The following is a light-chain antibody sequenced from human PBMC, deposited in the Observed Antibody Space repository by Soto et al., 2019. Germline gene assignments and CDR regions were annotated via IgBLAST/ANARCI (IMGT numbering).Light chain of an antibody. Sequence: EIVLTQSPGTLSLSPGERATLSCRASQSVSSYVAWYQQQPGQAPRLLIYSASSRATGIPDRFSGSRSRTYLTHTISTLEPEDFAVYYCQHYGSTPLTVRPGTKGDVK. V-gene: IGKV3-20*01. CDR3: QHYGSTPLT. CDR2: SAS. J-gene: IGKJ3*01. CDR1: QSVSSY.